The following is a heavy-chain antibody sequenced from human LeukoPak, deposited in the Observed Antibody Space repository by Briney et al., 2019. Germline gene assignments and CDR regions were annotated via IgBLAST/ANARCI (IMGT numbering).Heavy chain of an antibody. D-gene: IGHD2-15*01. V-gene: IGHV4-61*02. CDR2: IYASGFT. CDR3: ASLLFCSGGTCFDY. J-gene: IGHJ4*02. CDR1: GASISSGSSS. Sequence: PSQTLSLTCTVSGASISSGSSSWTWIRQPAGKGLEWIGRIYASGFTNYNPSLGSRVTISVDTSKNQFSLNLNSVTAADTAMYYCASLLFCSGGTCFDYWGQGALVTVSS.